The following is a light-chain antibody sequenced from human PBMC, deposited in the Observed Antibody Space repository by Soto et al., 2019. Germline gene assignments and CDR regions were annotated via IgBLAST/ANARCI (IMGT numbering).Light chain of an antibody. CDR1: RGINTY. CDR3: QQSYSLLG. Sequence: DIQMTQSPSSLSASLGDRVTITCRASRGINTYLNWYQQKPGKAPNLLIYGASSLQSGVPLRFNGSGSGTDFTITISRLRPEDFATYYCQQSYSLLGFGPGTKVDL. CDR2: GAS. J-gene: IGKJ3*01. V-gene: IGKV1-39*01.